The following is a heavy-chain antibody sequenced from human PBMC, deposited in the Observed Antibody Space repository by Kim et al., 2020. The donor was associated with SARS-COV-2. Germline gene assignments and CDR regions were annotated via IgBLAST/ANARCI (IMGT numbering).Heavy chain of an antibody. CDR1: GFNFISYA. D-gene: IGHD5-18*01. V-gene: IGHV3-30*04. J-gene: IGHJ4*02. CDR2: VSYDGSIK. Sequence: GGSLRLSCATSGFNFISYAMHWVRQAPGKGLEWVAVVSYDGSIKNYGDPVKGRFTVSRDRSKSTVFLEMNSLSIEDTAIYYCARGGFSYGRHYFDFWGQGTLVTVSS. CDR3: ARGGFSYGRHYFDF.